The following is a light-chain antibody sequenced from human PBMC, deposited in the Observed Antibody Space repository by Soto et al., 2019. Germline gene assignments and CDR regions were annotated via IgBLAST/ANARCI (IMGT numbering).Light chain of an antibody. V-gene: IGLV2-14*01. CDR1: NSDIGFYNY. Sequence: QSALTQPASVSGSPGQSITISCTGTNSDIGFYNYVSWYQQHPGEAPKLIIYEVAKRPSGVSSRFSGSKSGNTASLTISGLQAEDEADYHCSSYTSSSPPYVFGTGTKVTVL. CDR2: EVA. CDR3: SSYTSSSPPYV. J-gene: IGLJ1*01.